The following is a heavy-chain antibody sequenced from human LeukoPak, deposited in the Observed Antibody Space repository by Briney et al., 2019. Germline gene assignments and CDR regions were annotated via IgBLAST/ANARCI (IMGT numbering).Heavy chain of an antibody. Sequence: SETLSLTCTVSGGSINNYWWSWIRQPPGKGLEWIGYIYYTGSTNYNPSLKSRVTMSVDTSKNQFSLKLSSVTAADTAVYYRARHYGPWGQGTLVTVSS. J-gene: IGHJ5*02. D-gene: IGHD3-16*01. V-gene: IGHV4-59*08. CDR1: GGSINNYW. CDR2: IYYTGST. CDR3: ARHYGP.